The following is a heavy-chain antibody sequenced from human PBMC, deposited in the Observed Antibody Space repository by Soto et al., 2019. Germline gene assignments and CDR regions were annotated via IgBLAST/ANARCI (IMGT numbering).Heavy chain of an antibody. Sequence: ASVKVSCKASGYTFTNYYILWMRQAPGQGLEWMGIINPSDSSTTYAQRFQGRVTMTSDTSTRTVYMELSSLRSDDAALYFCARAIIRPYYFDYWGQGTLVTVSS. J-gene: IGHJ4*02. CDR2: INPSDSST. D-gene: IGHD3-10*01. CDR3: ARAIIRPYYFDY. V-gene: IGHV1-46*03. CDR1: GYTFTNYY.